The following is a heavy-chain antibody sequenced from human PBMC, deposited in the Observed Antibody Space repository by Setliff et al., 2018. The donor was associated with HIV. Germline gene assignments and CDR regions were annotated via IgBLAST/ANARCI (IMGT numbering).Heavy chain of an antibody. Sequence: GSLRLSCAASGFTLRSYGMHWVRQAPGKGLEWVTVLWFDGIRKYYADSVKGRFTISRDDSKNTVYPQMNSLRAEDTAVYYCARDDDTTSHYGLFGFWGQGTLVTVSS. CDR1: GFTLRSYG. J-gene: IGHJ4*02. D-gene: IGHD3-3*01. CDR2: LWFDGIRK. CDR3: ARDDDTTSHYGLFGF. V-gene: IGHV3-33*01.